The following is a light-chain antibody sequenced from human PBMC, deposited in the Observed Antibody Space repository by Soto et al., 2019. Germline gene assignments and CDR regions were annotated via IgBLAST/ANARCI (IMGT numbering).Light chain of an antibody. V-gene: IGKV1-12*01. J-gene: IGKJ4*01. Sequence: DIQMTQSPSSVSASVGDRVTITCRASQVISSCLVWYQQKPGKAPKLLIYKASTLQSGVPSRFSGSASGTEFTLTISSLQPEDFATYYCQQASSFPFTFGGGTEVEIK. CDR3: QQASSFPFT. CDR2: KAS. CDR1: QVISSC.